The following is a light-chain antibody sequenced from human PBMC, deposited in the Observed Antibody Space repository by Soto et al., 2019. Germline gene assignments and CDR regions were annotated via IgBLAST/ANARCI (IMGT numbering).Light chain of an antibody. CDR1: QSVSNNY. V-gene: IGKV3-20*01. Sequence: EIVLTQSPGTLSLSPGERATLSCRARQSVSNNYLGWYQQKPGQAPRLLVYGASRRATGIPDRFSGSVSGTDFTLTISGLEAEDCAVYYCQQYGNSLPWTFGQGTKVEIK. CDR3: QQYGNSLPWT. J-gene: IGKJ1*01. CDR2: GAS.